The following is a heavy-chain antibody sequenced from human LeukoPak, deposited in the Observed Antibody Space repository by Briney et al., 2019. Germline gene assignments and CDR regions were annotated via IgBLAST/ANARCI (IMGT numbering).Heavy chain of an antibody. Sequence: GCLRLSCSASGFTFSSYWMSSVRQAPGKGLEWVANIKQDGSEKYYVDSVKGRFTIDRDNAKNSLYLQMYSRRAADTAVYYSGREGGVVVANNWFDPWGQGTLVTVSS. CDR3: GREGGVVVANNWFDP. D-gene: IGHD2-15*01. CDR1: GFTFSSYW. CDR2: IKQDGSEK. V-gene: IGHV3-7*01. J-gene: IGHJ5*02.